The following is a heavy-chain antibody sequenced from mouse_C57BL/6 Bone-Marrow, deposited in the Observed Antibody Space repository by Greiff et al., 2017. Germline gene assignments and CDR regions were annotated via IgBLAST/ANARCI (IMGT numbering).Heavy chain of an antibody. D-gene: IGHD1-1*01. V-gene: IGHV1-74*01. CDR3: ALLLRSYYFYY. Sequence: QVHVKQPGAELVKPGASVKVSCKASGYTFTSYWMHWVKQRPGQGLEWIGRIHPSDRDTNYNQKFKGKATLTVAKSSSTAYMQLSSLTSEDSAVYYCALLLRSYYFYYWGQGTTLTVSS. CDR1: GYTFTSYW. J-gene: IGHJ2*01. CDR2: IHPSDRDT.